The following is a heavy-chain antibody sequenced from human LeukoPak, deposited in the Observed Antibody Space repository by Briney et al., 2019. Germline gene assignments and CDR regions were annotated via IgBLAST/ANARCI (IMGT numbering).Heavy chain of an antibody. J-gene: IGHJ6*03. CDR3: ALSCYHDNYYYYYYMDV. CDR1: GGTFSSYA. V-gene: IGHV1-69*13. Sequence: GASVKVSCKASGGTFSSYAISWVRQAPGQGLEWMGGIIPIFGTANYAQKFQGRVTITADESTSTAYMELSSLRSEDTAVYYCALSCYHDNYYYYYYMDVWGKGTTVTISS. D-gene: IGHD2-15*01. CDR2: IIPIFGTA.